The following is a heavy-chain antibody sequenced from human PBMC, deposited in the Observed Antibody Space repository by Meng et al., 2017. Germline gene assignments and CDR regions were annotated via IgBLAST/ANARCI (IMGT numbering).Heavy chain of an antibody. CDR2: ISSSGSTI. D-gene: IGHD3-10*01. V-gene: IGHV3-11*01. J-gene: IGHJ2*01. CDR1: VFPFSAYD. Sequence: QVPLVAVCLVLFQPGRSLSLSFAASVFPFSAYDISLIRQSPGPGLAWVSSISSSGSTIYYADYVKGRFTISRDNAKNSLYLQMNSLRAEDTAVYYCARWDYGSGRQFDLWGRSTLVTVSS. CDR3: ARWDYGSGRQFDL.